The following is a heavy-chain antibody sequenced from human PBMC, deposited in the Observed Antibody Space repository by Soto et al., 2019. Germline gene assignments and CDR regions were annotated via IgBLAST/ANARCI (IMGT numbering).Heavy chain of an antibody. CDR1: GGSFSGYY. CDR3: ARGSGPTTIYYGMDV. CDR2: INHSGST. Sequence: SETLSLTCAVYGGSFSGYYWSWIRQPPGKGLEWIGEINHSGSTNYNPSLKSRVTISVDTSKNQFSLKLSSVTAADTAVYYCARGSGPTTIYYGMDVWGQGTTVTVSS. J-gene: IGHJ6*02. V-gene: IGHV4-34*01. D-gene: IGHD4-4*01.